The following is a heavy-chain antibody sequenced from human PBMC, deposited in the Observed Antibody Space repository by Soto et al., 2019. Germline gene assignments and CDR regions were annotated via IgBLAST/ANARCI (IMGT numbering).Heavy chain of an antibody. D-gene: IGHD2-15*01. J-gene: IGHJ6*02. CDR3: ARVPGYCSGGSCYNYYYGMDV. CDR2: IIPIFGTA. V-gene: IGHV1-69*01. CDR1: GGTFSSYA. Sequence: QVQLVQSGAEVKKPGSSVKVSCKASGGTFSSYAISWVRQAPGQGLEWMGGIIPIFGTANYAQKFQGRVTITADESTSTAYMELSGLRSEDTAVYYCARVPGYCSGGSCYNYYYGMDVWGQGTTVTVSS.